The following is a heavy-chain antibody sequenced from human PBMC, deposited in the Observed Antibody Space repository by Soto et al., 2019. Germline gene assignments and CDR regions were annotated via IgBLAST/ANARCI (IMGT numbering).Heavy chain of an antibody. CDR1: GFTFSSYA. J-gene: IGHJ6*02. V-gene: IGHV3-23*01. D-gene: IGHD3-10*01. CDR2: ISGSGGST. CDR3: AKVWDYYGSGSYAPDYYYGMDV. Sequence: QPGGSLRLSCAASGFTFSSYAMSWVRQAPGKGLEWVSAISGSGGSTYYADSVKGRFTISRDNSKNTLYLQMNSLRAEDTAVYYCAKVWDYYGSGSYAPDYYYGMDVWGQGTTVTVSS.